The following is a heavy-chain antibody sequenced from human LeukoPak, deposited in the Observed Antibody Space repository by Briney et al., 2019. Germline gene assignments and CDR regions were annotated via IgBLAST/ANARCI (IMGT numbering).Heavy chain of an antibody. D-gene: IGHD3-10*01. Sequence: SETLSLTCTVSGGSISSSSYYWGWIRQPPGKGLEWIGSIYYSGSTYYNPSLKSRVTISVDTSKNQFSLKLNSVTAADTAVYYCARSEWFGASNNWFDTWGQGTLVTVSS. CDR2: IYYSGST. CDR1: GGSISSSSYY. CDR3: ARSEWFGASNNWFDT. V-gene: IGHV4-39*07. J-gene: IGHJ5*02.